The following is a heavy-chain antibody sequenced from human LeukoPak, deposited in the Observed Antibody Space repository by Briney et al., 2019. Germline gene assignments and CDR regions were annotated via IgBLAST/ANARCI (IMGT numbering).Heavy chain of an antibody. CDR2: IYTSGST. CDR3: ARVTTGGIYNC. D-gene: IGHD2-15*01. J-gene: IGHJ4*02. Sequence: SQTLSLTCTVSGGSISSGSYYWSWIRQPAGKGLEWIGRIYTSGSTNYNPSLKSRVTISVDTSKNQFSLKLSSVTAADTAVYHCARVTTGGIYNCWGQGTLVTVSS. CDR1: GGSISSGSYY. V-gene: IGHV4-61*02.